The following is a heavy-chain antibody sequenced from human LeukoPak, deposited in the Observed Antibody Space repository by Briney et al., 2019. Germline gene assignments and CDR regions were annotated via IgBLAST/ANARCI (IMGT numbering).Heavy chain of an antibody. CDR3: AREVYSSGWSSFDY. D-gene: IGHD6-19*01. Sequence: GGSLRLSCAASGFTFSSYWMHWVRQAPGKGLVWVSHINSDGSSTIRADSVKGRFTISRDNAKNTLYLQMNSLRAEDTAVYYCAREVYSSGWSSFDYWGQGTLVTVSS. CDR1: GFTFSSYW. V-gene: IGHV3-74*01. CDR2: INSDGSST. J-gene: IGHJ4*02.